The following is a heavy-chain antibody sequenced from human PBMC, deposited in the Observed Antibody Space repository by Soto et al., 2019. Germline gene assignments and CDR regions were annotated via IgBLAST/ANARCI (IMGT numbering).Heavy chain of an antibody. CDR1: GYSISSGYY. D-gene: IGHD3-9*01. V-gene: IGHV4-38-2*01. J-gene: IGHJ5*02. CDR2: IYHSGST. Sequence: NPSETLSLTCDVSGYSISSGYYWGWIRQPPGKGLEWIGSIYHSGSTYYNPSLKSRVTISVDTSKNQFSLKLSSVTAADTAVYYCARGNILTGYGYWFDPWGQGTLVTVSS. CDR3: ARGNILTGYGYWFDP.